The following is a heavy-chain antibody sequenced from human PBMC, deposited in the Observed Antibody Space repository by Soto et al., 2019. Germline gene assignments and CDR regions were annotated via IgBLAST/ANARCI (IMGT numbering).Heavy chain of an antibody. J-gene: IGHJ5*02. CDR3: AKDAVHPGVDWFDP. D-gene: IGHD2-15*01. CDR1: GFTFSSYG. Sequence: GGSLRLSCAASGFTFSSYGMHWVRQAPGKGLEWVAGMSSDGSYKYYADSVKGRFTISRDNSKNTLYLQMNSLRAEDTAVYYCAKDAVHPGVDWFDPWGQGTLVTV. V-gene: IGHV3-30*18. CDR2: MSSDGSYK.